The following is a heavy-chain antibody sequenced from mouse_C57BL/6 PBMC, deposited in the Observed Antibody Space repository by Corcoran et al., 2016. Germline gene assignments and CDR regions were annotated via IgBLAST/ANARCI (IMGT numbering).Heavy chain of an antibody. Sequence: EVQLQQSGPELVKPGASVKISCKASGYTFTDYYMTWVKQSHGKSLEWIGDINPNNGGTSYNQKFKGKATLTVDKSSSTAYMELRSLTSEDSAVYYCARNPHYGSSYDYYAMDYWGQGTSVTVSS. CDR2: INPNNGGT. CDR3: ARNPHYGSSYDYYAMDY. V-gene: IGHV1-26*01. J-gene: IGHJ4*01. D-gene: IGHD1-1*01. CDR1: GYTFTDYY.